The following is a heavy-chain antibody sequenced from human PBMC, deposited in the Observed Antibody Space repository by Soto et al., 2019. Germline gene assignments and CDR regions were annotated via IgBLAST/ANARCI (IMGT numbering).Heavy chain of an antibody. V-gene: IGHV1-3*01. D-gene: IGHD4-4*01. CDR3: ARVALRTTVTRRWFDP. CDR2: INAGNGNT. Sequence: ASVKVSCKASGYTFTSYAMHWVRQAPGQRLEWMGWINAGNGNTKYSQKFQGRVTITRDTSASTAYMELSSLRSEDTAVYYCARVALRTTVTRRWFDPWGQGTLVTVSS. CDR1: GYTFTSYA. J-gene: IGHJ5*02.